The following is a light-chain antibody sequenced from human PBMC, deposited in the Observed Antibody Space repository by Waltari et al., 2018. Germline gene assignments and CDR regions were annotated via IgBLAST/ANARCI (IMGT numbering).Light chain of an antibody. J-gene: IGLJ2*01. Sequence: QAALTQPRSVSGSPGQSVTIYCSGTRSDIGGYNFVFWYQQHPGTAPKLMIYEVSKRPSGVSDRFSGSKSGNTSSLTISGLQAEYEADYYCSPYAGSNTWVFGGGTRLTVL. CDR2: EVS. V-gene: IGLV2-11*01. CDR1: RSDIGGYNF. CDR3: SPYAGSNTWV.